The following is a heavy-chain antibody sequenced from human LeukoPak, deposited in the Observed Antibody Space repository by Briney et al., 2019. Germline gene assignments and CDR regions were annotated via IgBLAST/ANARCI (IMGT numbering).Heavy chain of an antibody. D-gene: IGHD2-8*02. CDR2: IIPILGIA. Sequence: SVKVSCKASGGTFSSYAISWVRQAPGQRLEWMGGIIPILGIANYAQKFQGRVTITADQSTSTAYLELSSLRSEDTAVYYCASGDNSWSSTKYYFDYWGQGTLVTVPS. V-gene: IGHV1-69*10. CDR1: GGTFSSYA. J-gene: IGHJ4*02. CDR3: ASGDNSWSSTKYYFDY.